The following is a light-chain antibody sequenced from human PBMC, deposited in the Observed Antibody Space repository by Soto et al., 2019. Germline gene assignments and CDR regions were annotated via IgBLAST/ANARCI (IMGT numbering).Light chain of an antibody. Sequence: QSVLTQPPSASGTPGQRVTISCSTSSSNLGDNTVNWYQHVPGTAPKLLIYSYDQRPSGVPDRFSGSKSGTSASLAISGLQSEDEADYYCAAWDASLDGYVFGTGTTLTVL. V-gene: IGLV1-44*01. CDR2: SYD. CDR3: AAWDASLDGYV. CDR1: SSNLGDNT. J-gene: IGLJ1*01.